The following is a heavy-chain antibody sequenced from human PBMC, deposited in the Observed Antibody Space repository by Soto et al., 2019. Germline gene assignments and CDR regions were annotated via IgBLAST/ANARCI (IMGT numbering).Heavy chain of an antibody. CDR1: GFTFSSYA. V-gene: IGHV3-23*01. J-gene: IGHJ4*02. CDR2: ISGSGGST. Sequence: PGGSLRLSCGASGFTFSSYAMSWVRQAPGKGLEWVSAISGSGGSTYYADSVKGRFTISRDNSKNTLYLQMNSLRAEDTAVYYCAKDHLDYYDSSGYYSGFDYWGQGTLVTVYS. D-gene: IGHD3-22*01. CDR3: AKDHLDYYDSSGYYSGFDY.